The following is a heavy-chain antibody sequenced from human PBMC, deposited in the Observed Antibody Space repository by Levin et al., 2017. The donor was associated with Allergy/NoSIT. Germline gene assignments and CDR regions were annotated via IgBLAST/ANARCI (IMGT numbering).Heavy chain of an antibody. D-gene: IGHD2-15*01. CDR1: GFTVSSNF. Sequence: GESLKISCAASGFTVSSNFMSWVRQAPGRGLEWVSVIYSGGSTYYADSVKGRFTISRDNSNNTLYLQMNSLRAEDTAVYYCVKDLVSCSGGSCYSRWGQGTPVTVSS. J-gene: IGHJ4*02. V-gene: IGHV3-53*01. CDR3: VKDLVSCSGGSCYSR. CDR2: IYSGGST.